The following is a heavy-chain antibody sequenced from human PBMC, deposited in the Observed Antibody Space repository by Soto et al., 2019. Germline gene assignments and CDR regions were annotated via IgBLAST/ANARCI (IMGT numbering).Heavy chain of an antibody. Sequence: EVQLLESGGNLVQPGGSLRLSCAASGFTFSRHAMSWVRQAPGEGLEWVSTLDAGDTTYYADSVKGRFTISRDNARNTLSLQMNSLRVEDTAVYYCAKYPRAYRTHMGYFSDHWGQGALVTVSS. CDR1: GFTFSRHA. D-gene: IGHD2-21*01. J-gene: IGHJ4*02. V-gene: IGHV3-23*01. CDR3: AKYPRAYRTHMGYFSDH. CDR2: LDAGDTT.